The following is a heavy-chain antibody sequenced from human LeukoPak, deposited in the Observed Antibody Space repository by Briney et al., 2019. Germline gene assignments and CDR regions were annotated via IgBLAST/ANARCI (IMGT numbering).Heavy chain of an antibody. CDR1: GYTFTSYD. V-gene: IGHV1-8*01. CDR3: ARGRRVYGPIRVDI. Sequence: ASVKVTCKASGYTFTSYDINWVRQATGQGLEWMGWMNPNSGNTGYAQKFQGRVTMTRNTSISTAYMELSSLRSEDTAVYYCARGRRVYGPIRVDIWGQGTMVTVSS. J-gene: IGHJ3*02. CDR2: MNPNSGNT. D-gene: IGHD6-13*01.